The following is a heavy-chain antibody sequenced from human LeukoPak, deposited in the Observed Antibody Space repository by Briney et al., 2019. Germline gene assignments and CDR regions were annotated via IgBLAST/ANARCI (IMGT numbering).Heavy chain of an antibody. J-gene: IGHJ4*02. CDR2: IYYTGSA. Sequence: PSETLSLTCTVSGGSISGYYWNWIRQPPGKGLEWIGYIYYTGSADYNPALKSRVTISVDTSKNQFSLRLTSVTAADTAVYYCARDKVPGDEWGQGTLVTVSS. V-gene: IGHV4-59*01. CDR3: ARDKVPGDE. D-gene: IGHD1-1*01. CDR1: GGSISGYY.